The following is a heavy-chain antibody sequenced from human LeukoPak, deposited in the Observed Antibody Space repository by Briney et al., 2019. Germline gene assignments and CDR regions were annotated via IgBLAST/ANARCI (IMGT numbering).Heavy chain of an antibody. CDR1: GFTFSDHA. CDR2: LTGTGGTT. Sequence: GGSLRLSCAASGFTFSDHAMTWVRQAPGKGLEWVSTLTGTGGTTFYADSVQGRFTISRDNSKNTLYLQMYSLRAEDTAVYYCARNYDSSGYYQVDHWGQGTLVTVSS. D-gene: IGHD3-22*01. J-gene: IGHJ4*02. V-gene: IGHV3-23*01. CDR3: ARNYDSSGYYQVDH.